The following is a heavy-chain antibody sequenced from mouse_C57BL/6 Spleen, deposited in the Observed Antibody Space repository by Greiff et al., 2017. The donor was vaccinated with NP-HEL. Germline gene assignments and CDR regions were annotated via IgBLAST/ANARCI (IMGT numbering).Heavy chain of an antibody. CDR2: ISDGGSYT. J-gene: IGHJ2*01. D-gene: IGHD2-5*01. V-gene: IGHV5-4*03. CDR3: ARLYYSNYFDY. CDR1: GFTFSSYA. Sequence: EVMLVESGGGLVKPGGSLKLSCAASGFTFSSYAMSWVRQTPEKRLEWVATISDGGSYTYYPDNVKGRFTISRDNAKNNLYLQMSHLKSEDTAMYYCARLYYSNYFDYWGQGTTLTVSS.